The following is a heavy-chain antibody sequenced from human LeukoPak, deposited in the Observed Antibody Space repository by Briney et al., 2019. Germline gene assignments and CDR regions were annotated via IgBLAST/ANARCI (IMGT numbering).Heavy chain of an antibody. CDR3: AKIFARYSLYPGWDS. J-gene: IGHJ4*02. CDR2: ISDSSHMI. CDR1: GFFFSDYY. Sequence: GGSLRLSCATSGFFFSDYYMSWIRQAPGKGLEWVAYISDSSHMIYYADSVKGRFAVSRDNAGNSLHLQMNSLTVEDTAVYYCAKIFARYSLYPGWDSWGQGTLATVSS. D-gene: IGHD3-16*02. V-gene: IGHV3-11*01.